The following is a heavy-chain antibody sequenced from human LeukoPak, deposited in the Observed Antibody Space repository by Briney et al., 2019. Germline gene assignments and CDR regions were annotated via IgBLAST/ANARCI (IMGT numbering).Heavy chain of an antibody. CDR3: AGGGQQWLSTNYYYYGMDV. Sequence: ASVKVSCKASGGTFSSYAFSWVRQAPGQGLEWMGRIIPILGITNYAQKFQGRVTITADTSTSTAYMELSSLRSDDTAVYYCAGGGQQWLSTNYYYYGMDVWGQGTTVTVSS. D-gene: IGHD6-19*01. J-gene: IGHJ6*02. V-gene: IGHV1-69*04. CDR1: GGTFSSYA. CDR2: IIPILGIT.